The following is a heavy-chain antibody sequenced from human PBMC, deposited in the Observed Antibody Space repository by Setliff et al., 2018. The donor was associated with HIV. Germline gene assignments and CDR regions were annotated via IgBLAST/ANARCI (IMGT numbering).Heavy chain of an antibody. D-gene: IGHD6-6*01. V-gene: IGHV1-18*01. Sequence: GASVTVSCKASVHTFASYGIGWLRQAPGQGLEWLGWITAYNVDAPNAQKSQGRVTMTIDIPTTTAYMEMRSLRFDDTAVYYCATARPGARFDVWGQGTLVTVSS. CDR1: VHTFASYG. J-gene: IGHJ4*02. CDR2: ITAYNVDA. CDR3: ATARPGARFDV.